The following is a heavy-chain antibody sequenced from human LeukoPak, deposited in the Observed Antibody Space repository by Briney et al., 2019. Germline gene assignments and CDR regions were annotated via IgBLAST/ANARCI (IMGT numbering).Heavy chain of an antibody. CDR3: ARDRYSSGFDAFDI. CDR2: ISYDGSNK. V-gene: IGHV3-30-3*01. J-gene: IGHJ3*02. Sequence: GRSLRLSCAASGFTFSSYAMHWVRQAPGKGLEWVAVISYDGSNKYYADSVKGRFTISRDNSKNTLYLQMNSLRAEDTAVYYCARDRYSSGFDAFDIWGQGTMVTVSS. CDR1: GFTFSSYA. D-gene: IGHD6-19*01.